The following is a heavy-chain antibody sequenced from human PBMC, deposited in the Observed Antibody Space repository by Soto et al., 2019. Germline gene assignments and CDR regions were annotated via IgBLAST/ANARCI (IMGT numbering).Heavy chain of an antibody. D-gene: IGHD3-16*01. V-gene: IGHV1-69*02. CDR2: IIPTLGIT. CDR3: AKGGGGGDVYYYYEMDV. CDR1: GGTFSSHT. Sequence: QVQLVQSGAEVKKPGSSVKVSCKASGGTFSSHTINWVRQAPGQGLEWMGRIIPTLGITNYAQRYPGRVTIIADKFTRTAYMVLSRVRSEDTAVYYCAKGGGGGDVYYYYEMDVWGQGTTVTVSS. J-gene: IGHJ6*02.